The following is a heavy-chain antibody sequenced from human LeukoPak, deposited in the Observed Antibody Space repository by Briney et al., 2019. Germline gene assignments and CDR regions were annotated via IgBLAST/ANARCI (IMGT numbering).Heavy chain of an antibody. CDR3: ARNSVPGYSTSYFDY. CDR2: IYYSGST. D-gene: IGHD6-6*01. V-gene: IGHV4-39*07. J-gene: IGHJ4*02. Sequence: SETLSLTCTVSGGSISSSSYYWGWIRQPPGKGLEWIGSIYYSGSTYYNPSLKSRVTISVDTSKNQFSLKLSSVTAADTAVYYCARNSVPGYSTSYFDYWGQGTLVTVSS. CDR1: GGSISSSSYY.